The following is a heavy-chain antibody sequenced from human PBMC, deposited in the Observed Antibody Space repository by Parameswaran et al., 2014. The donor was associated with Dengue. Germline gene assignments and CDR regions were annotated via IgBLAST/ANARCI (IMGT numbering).Heavy chain of an antibody. CDR2: VYAGGDT. CDR3: ARDPFQGWGY. V-gene: IGHV3-53*01. Sequence: LKISCAASGFTVSTDYMSWVRQAPGRGLEWVSVVYAGGDTYYADSVKGRFTISRDNSKNTLYLQMNSLRVEDTAVYYCARDPFQGWGYWGQGTLVTVSS. D-gene: IGHD7-27*01. CDR1: GFTVSTDY. J-gene: IGHJ4*02.